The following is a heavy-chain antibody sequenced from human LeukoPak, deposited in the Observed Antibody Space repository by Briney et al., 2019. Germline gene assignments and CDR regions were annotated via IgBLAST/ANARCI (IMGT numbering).Heavy chain of an antibody. V-gene: IGHV3-11*06. CDR1: GFTFSDYY. J-gene: IGHJ4*02. D-gene: IGHD6-13*01. CDR2: ISSSSSYT. CDR3: ARVQIAAAGASDY. Sequence: NTGGSLRLSCAASGFTFSDYYMSWIRQAPGKGLEWVSYISSSSSYTNYADSVKGRFTISRDNAKNSLYLQMNSLRAEDTAVYYCARVQIAAAGASDYWGRGTLVTISS.